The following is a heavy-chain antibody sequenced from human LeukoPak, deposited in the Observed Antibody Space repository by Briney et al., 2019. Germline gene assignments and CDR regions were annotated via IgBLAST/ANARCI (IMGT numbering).Heavy chain of an antibody. D-gene: IGHD4-17*01. CDR2: IIPIFGTA. CDR1: GGTFSSYA. Sequence: SVKVSCKASGGTFSSYAISWVRQAPGQGLEWMGGIIPIFGTANYAQKFQGRVTITADESTSTAYMELSSQRSEDTAVYYCARDREATVTSYYGMDVWGQGTTVTVSS. V-gene: IGHV1-69*13. CDR3: ARDREATVTSYYGMDV. J-gene: IGHJ6*02.